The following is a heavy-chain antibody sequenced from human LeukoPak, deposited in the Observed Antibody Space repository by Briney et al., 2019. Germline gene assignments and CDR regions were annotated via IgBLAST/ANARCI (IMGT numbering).Heavy chain of an antibody. CDR3: ARDSGNDAFDI. J-gene: IGHJ3*02. CDR2: IYYSGST. CDR1: GGSISSHY. V-gene: IGHV4-59*11. D-gene: IGHD6-25*01. Sequence: SETLSLTCTVSGGSISSHYWSWIRQPPGKGLEWIGYIYYSGSTNYNPSLKSRVTISVDTSKNQFSLKLSSVTAADTAVYHCARDSGNDAFDIWGQGTMVTVSS.